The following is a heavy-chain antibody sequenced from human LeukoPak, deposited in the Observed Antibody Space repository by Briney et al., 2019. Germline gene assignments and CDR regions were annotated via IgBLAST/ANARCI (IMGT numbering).Heavy chain of an antibody. CDR1: GFTFSGSA. Sequence: GGSLRLSCAASGFTFSGSAMHWVRQASGKGLEWVGRIRSKANSYATAYAASVKGRFTISRDDSKNTAYLQMNSLKTEDTAVYYCTSEWLPTMRDYFDYWGQGTLVTVSS. V-gene: IGHV3-73*01. CDR3: TSEWLPTMRDYFDY. CDR2: IRSKANSYAT. D-gene: IGHD6-19*01. J-gene: IGHJ4*02.